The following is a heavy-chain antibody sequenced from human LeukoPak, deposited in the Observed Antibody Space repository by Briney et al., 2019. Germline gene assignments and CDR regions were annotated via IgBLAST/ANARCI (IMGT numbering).Heavy chain of an antibody. CDR3: ARAITKMFIDFDY. J-gene: IGHJ4*02. CDR2: INPNSGGT. CDR1: GYTFTGYY. Sequence: ASVKVSCKASGYTFTGYYMHWVRQAPGQGLEWMGWINPNSGGTSYAQKFQGRVTMTRDTSISTAYMELSRLRSDDTAVYYCARAITKMFIDFDYWGQGTLVTVSS. D-gene: IGHD3-22*01. V-gene: IGHV1-2*02.